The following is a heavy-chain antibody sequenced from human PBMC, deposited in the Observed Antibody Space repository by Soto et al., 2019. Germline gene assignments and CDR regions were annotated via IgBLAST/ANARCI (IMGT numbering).Heavy chain of an antibody. CDR1: GGSFSGYX. CDR3: ARGPITTNPRFDP. D-gene: IGHD3-22*01. J-gene: IGHJ5*02. Sequence: SXTXAVYGGSFSGYXCSWIRRPPGKGLEWIWEINHSGSTNYNPSLKSRVTISVDTSKNQFSLKLSSVTAADTDVYYCARGPITTNPRFDPWGQGTLGTVSS. CDR2: INHSGST. V-gene: IGHV4-34*01.